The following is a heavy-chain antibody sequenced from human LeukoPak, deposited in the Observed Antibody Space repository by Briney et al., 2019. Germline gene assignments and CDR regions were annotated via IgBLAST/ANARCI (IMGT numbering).Heavy chain of an antibody. V-gene: IGHV5-10-1*01. CDR2: IYPSDSYT. D-gene: IGHD5-12*01. Sequence: GESLKISCKGPGYSFTSYWISWVRQMPGKGLEWMGNIYPSDSYTNYSPSFQGHVTISADKSISTAYLQWSTLKASDIPMYYCARHAPQSGYPRHYDYRGQGTLVTVSS. CDR1: GYSFTSYW. J-gene: IGHJ4*02. CDR3: ARHAPQSGYPRHYDY.